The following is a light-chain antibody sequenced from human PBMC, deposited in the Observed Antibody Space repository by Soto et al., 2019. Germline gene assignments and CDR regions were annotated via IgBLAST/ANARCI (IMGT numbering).Light chain of an antibody. Sequence: QSALTQPPSASGSPGQSVTISCTGTSSDVGGYDYVSWHQQHPGKAPKVIIYEVSKRPSGVPDRFSGSKSGNTASLTVSGLQAEDEADYYCATWDGSLPGEVFGGGTKLTVL. CDR3: ATWDGSLPGEV. V-gene: IGLV2-8*01. CDR1: SSDVGGYDY. J-gene: IGLJ2*01. CDR2: EVS.